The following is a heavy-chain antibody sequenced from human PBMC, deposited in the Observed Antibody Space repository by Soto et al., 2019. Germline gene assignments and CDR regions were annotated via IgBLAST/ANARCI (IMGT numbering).Heavy chain of an antibody. J-gene: IGHJ4*02. CDR1: GGSFSGYY. CDR3: ARGSAREYDSSSWYYFDY. D-gene: IGHD6-13*01. Sequence: SETLSLSCAVYGGSFSGYYWSWIRQPPGKGLEWIGEINHSGSTNYNPSLKSRVTISVDTSKNQFSLKLSSVTAADTAVYYCARGSAREYDSSSWYYFDYWGQGSLVTVSS. CDR2: INHSGST. V-gene: IGHV4-34*01.